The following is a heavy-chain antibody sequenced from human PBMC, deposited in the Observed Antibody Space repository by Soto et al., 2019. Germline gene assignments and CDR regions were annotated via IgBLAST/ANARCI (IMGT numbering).Heavy chain of an antibody. CDR2: IIPIFGTA. D-gene: IGHD6-19*01. CDR3: ARGLYSSGWSGMDV. CDR1: GGTFSSYA. Sequence: GASVKVSCKASGGTFSSYAISWVRQAPGQGLEWMGGIIPIFGTANYAQKFQGRVTITADESTSTAYMELSSLRSEDTAVYYCARGLYSSGWSGMDVWGQGTTVTVSS. V-gene: IGHV1-69*13. J-gene: IGHJ6*02.